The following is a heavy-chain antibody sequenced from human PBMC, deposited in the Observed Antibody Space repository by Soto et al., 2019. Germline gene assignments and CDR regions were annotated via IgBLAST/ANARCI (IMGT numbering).Heavy chain of an antibody. CDR3: TRHSTHLSGDD. CDR1: GFIFSNYG. V-gene: IGHV3-30*03. Sequence: PGGSLRLSCAGSGFIFSNYGIHWVRQAPGKGLEWVALISYDGSNKYYADSVKGRFTVSRDDSKNTLYLQMNSLRAEDTAIYYCTRHSTHLSGDDWGQGTTVTVSS. J-gene: IGHJ6*02. D-gene: IGHD1-26*01. CDR2: ISYDGSNK.